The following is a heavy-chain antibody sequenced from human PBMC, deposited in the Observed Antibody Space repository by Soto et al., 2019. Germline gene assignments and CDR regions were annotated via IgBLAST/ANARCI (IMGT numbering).Heavy chain of an antibody. CDR1: GFTFSSYG. CDR3: AKDRGSSSWYTGLHYYYGMDV. CDR2: ISYDGSNK. V-gene: IGHV3-30*18. J-gene: IGHJ6*02. D-gene: IGHD6-13*01. Sequence: HPGGSLRLSCAASGFTFSSYGMHWVRQAPGKGLEWVAVISYDGSNKYYADSVKGRFTISRDNSKNTLYLQMNSLRAEDTAVYYCAKDRGSSSWYTGLHYYYGMDVWGQGTTVTVSS.